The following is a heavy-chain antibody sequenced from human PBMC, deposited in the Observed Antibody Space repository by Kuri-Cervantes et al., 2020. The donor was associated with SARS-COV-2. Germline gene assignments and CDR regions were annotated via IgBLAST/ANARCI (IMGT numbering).Heavy chain of an antibody. Sequence: GESLKISCAASGFTFSSYAMSWVRQAPGKGLEWVSAISGSGGSTYYADSVKGRFSISRDNSKNTLYLQMNSLRAEDTAVYHCARDQYSGYETYGMDVWGQGTTVTVSS. D-gene: IGHD5-12*01. CDR1: GFTFSSYA. J-gene: IGHJ6*02. CDR3: ARDQYSGYETYGMDV. CDR2: ISGSGGST. V-gene: IGHV3-23*01.